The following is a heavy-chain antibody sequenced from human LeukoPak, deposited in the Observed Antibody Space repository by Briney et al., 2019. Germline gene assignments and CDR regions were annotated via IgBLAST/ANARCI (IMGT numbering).Heavy chain of an antibody. D-gene: IGHD3-22*01. CDR2: IYPGDSDT. Sequence: GESLNISCKGSGYIFTSYWIGWVRQMPGKGLEWMGIIYPGDSDTRYSPSFQGQVTISADKSISTAYLQWSSLKASDTAMYYCARYANYYDSSGYYYLDAFDIWGQGTMVTVSS. V-gene: IGHV5-51*03. CDR1: GYIFTSYW. CDR3: ARYANYYDSSGYYYLDAFDI. J-gene: IGHJ3*02.